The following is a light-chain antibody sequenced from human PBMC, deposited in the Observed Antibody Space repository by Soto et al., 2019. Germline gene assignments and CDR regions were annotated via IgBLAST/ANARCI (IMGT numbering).Light chain of an antibody. Sequence: QSALTQPASVSGSPGQSITISCTGTSSDIGVYNFVSWYQQHPGKAPKLVISEVSNRPSGVSNRFSGSKSGNTASLTISGLQTADEADYYCSAYSSSSTLYVFGSGTKLTVL. CDR3: SAYSSSSTLYV. V-gene: IGLV2-14*01. CDR1: SSDIGVYNF. J-gene: IGLJ1*01. CDR2: EVS.